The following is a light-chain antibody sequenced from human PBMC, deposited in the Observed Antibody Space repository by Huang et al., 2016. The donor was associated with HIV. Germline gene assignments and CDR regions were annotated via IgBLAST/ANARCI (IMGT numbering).Light chain of an antibody. V-gene: IGKV3-20*01. J-gene: IGKJ1*01. CDR2: GAS. CDR3: QQYGSSGT. Sequence: NVLTQSPGTLSLSPGERATLSCRASQRVNDNYLAWYQQKPGQAPRLLIYGASTRATGIPDGFRGSGSGTDFTLTIIRLAPEEFAVYYCQQYGSSGTFGQGTRVDI. CDR1: QRVNDNY.